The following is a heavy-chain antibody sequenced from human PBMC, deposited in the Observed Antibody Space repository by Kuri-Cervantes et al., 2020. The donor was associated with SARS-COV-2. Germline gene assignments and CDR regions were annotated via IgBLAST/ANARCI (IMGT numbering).Heavy chain of an antibody. D-gene: IGHD2-2*02. Sequence: GGSLRLSCAASGFTVSSNYMSWVRQAPGKGLEWVAVISYDGSNKYYADSVKGRFTISRDNAKNSLYLQMNSLRAEDTAVYYCARICSSTSCYTGWGYYYYGMDVWGQGTTVTVSS. J-gene: IGHJ6*02. CDR1: GFTVSSNY. CDR3: ARICSSTSCYTGWGYYYYGMDV. CDR2: ISYDGSNK. V-gene: IGHV3-30*03.